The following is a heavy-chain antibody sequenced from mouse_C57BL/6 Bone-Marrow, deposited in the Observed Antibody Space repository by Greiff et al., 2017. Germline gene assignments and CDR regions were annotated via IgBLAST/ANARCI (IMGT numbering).Heavy chain of an antibody. J-gene: IGHJ2*01. Sequence: EVQLQQSGTVLARPGASVKMSCKTSGYTFTSYWMHWVKQRPGQGLEWIGAIYPGDSDTSYNQKSKGKAKLTAVTSASTAYMELSSLTNEDSAVXYCTRTGFITMVLASNYFDDWGQGTTLTVSS. CDR2: IYPGDSDT. CDR1: GYTFTSYW. D-gene: IGHD1-1*02. V-gene: IGHV1-5*01. CDR3: TRTGFITMVLASNYFDD.